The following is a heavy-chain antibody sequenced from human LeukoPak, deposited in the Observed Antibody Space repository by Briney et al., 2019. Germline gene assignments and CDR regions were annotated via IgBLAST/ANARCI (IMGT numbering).Heavy chain of an antibody. CDR2: IYYSGST. Sequence: SETLSLTCTVSGGSISSSSYYWGWIRQPPGKGLEWIGSIYYSGSTYYNPSLKSRVTISVDTSKNQFSLKLSSVTAADTAVYYCAREHYDSSGNQLDFDYWGQGTLVTVSS. D-gene: IGHD3-22*01. CDR3: AREHYDSSGNQLDFDY. J-gene: IGHJ4*02. CDR1: GGSISSSSYY. V-gene: IGHV4-39*07.